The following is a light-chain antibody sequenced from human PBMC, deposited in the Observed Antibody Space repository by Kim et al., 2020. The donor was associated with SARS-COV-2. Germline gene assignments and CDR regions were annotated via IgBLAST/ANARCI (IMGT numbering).Light chain of an antibody. CDR1: SSNIGAGYD. CDR3: QSFDTSLSGV. J-gene: IGLJ2*01. CDR2: GNN. V-gene: IGLV1-40*01. Sequence: QSALTQPPSVSGAPGQRVTLSCTGSSSNIGAGYDVHWYQHLPGTAPRLLIYGNNNRPSGVPDRFSGSKSGTSASLAITGLQPEDEADYYCQSFDTSLSGVLGGGNKVTVL.